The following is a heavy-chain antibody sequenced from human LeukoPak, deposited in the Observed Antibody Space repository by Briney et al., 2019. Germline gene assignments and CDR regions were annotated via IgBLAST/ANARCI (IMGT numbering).Heavy chain of an antibody. CDR2: IYYSGST. V-gene: IGHV4-59*13. CDR1: GGSISTYF. J-gene: IGHJ6*03. Sequence: SETLSLTCTVTGGSISTYFWTWIRQPPGKGLEWVGYIYYSGSTHYNSSLKSRVSISIDTSNNQFSLQLNSVTAADTAVYYCARSSKTYYMDVWGRGTTVTVSS. CDR3: ARSSKTYYMDV.